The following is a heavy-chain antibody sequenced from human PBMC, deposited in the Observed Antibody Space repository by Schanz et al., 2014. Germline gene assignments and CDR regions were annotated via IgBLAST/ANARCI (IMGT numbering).Heavy chain of an antibody. Sequence: QVQLVESGGGLVKPGGSLRLSCAASGLTFSDYYMSWIRQAPGKGLEWVSYISHNSHYTNYADSAKGRFTISRDTAENSVYLQMNSLRAEDTAVYYCARDGYRNGRPFDHWGQGTRVTVSA. CDR2: ISHNSHYT. J-gene: IGHJ4*02. V-gene: IGHV3-11*06. CDR1: GLTFSDYY. CDR3: ARDGYRNGRPFDH. D-gene: IGHD5-18*01.